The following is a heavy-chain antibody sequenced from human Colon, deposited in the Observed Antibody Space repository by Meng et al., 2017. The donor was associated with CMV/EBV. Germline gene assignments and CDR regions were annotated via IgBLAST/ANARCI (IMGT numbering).Heavy chain of an antibody. V-gene: IGHV3-74*01. CDR1: GFTFSRYW. J-gene: IGHJ4*02. CDR3: ARVKPGIGIVGATSFDY. D-gene: IGHD1-26*01. Sequence: GESLKISCAASGFTFSRYWMTWVRQAPGKGLVWVSRINSDGSSTSYADSVKGRFTISRDNAKNTLYLQMNSLRAEDTAVYYCARVKPGIGIVGATSFDYWGQGTLVTVSS. CDR2: INSDGSST.